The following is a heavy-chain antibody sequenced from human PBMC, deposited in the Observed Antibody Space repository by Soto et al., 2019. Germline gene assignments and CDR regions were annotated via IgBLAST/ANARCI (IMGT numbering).Heavy chain of an antibody. CDR1: GDTFSFYT. J-gene: IGHJ4*02. CDR3: ATSYGSGYRAFDY. D-gene: IGHD3-10*01. Sequence: QVQMVQSGAEVKKPGSSVKVSCKASGDTFSFYTINWVRQAPGLGLEWMGRVYPILSMSNYALKFQGRVTMTADKSTSTAYMELRSLRSEDTAFYYCATSYGSGYRAFDYWGQGALVTVSS. V-gene: IGHV1-69*02. CDR2: VYPILSMS.